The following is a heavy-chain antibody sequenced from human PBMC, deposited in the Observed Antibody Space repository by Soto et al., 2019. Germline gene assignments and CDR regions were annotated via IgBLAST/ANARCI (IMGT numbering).Heavy chain of an antibody. D-gene: IGHD3-16*01. J-gene: IGHJ6*02. CDR3: ARISHGSYVYYYYGMDV. CDR2: IIPMFGTA. Sequence: QVQLVQSVAEVKKPGSSVKVSCKASGGTFSSYAISWVRQAPGQGLEWMGGIIPMFGTANYAQKFQGRVTITAGESTSTAYMELSSLRSEDTAVYYCARISHGSYVYYYYGMDVWGQGTTVTVSS. V-gene: IGHV1-69*01. CDR1: GGTFSSYA.